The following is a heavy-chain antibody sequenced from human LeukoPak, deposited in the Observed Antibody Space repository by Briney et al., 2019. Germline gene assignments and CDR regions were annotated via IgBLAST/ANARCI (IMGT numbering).Heavy chain of an antibody. D-gene: IGHD6-6*01. CDR1: GGSISSYY. J-gene: IGHJ5*02. Sequence: PSETLSLTCTVSGGSISSYYWSWIRQPPGKGLEWIGYIYYSGSTNYNPSLKSRVTISVDTSKNQFSLKLSSVTAADTAVYYCARGLVYKTGWFDPWGQGTLVTVSS. V-gene: IGHV4-59*08. CDR3: ARGLVYKTGWFDP. CDR2: IYYSGST.